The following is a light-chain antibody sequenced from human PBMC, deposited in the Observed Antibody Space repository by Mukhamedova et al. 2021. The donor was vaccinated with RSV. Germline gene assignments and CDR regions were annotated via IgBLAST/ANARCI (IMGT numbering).Light chain of an antibody. Sequence: WYQRRVHGKAPKRLIYSASFLQGGVPSRFSGSGSGTEFTLTISSLQPDDFATYYCLQHKTYPWTFGQGTKVEI. CDR2: SAS. J-gene: IGKJ1*01. V-gene: IGKV1-17*01. CDR3: LQHKTYPWT.